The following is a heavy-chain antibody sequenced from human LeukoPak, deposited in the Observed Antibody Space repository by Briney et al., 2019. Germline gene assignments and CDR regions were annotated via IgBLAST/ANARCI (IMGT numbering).Heavy chain of an antibody. CDR1: GFAFSSYS. V-gene: IGHV3-48*04. D-gene: IGHD3-22*01. CDR3: ARDIYYDSSGYYGSVY. CDR2: ISSSSSTI. J-gene: IGHJ4*02. Sequence: GGSLRLSCAASGFAFSSYSMNWVRQAPGKGLEWVSYISSSSSTIYYADSVKGRFTISRDNAKNSLYLQMNSLRAEDTAVYYCARDIYYDSSGYYGSVYWGQGTLVTVSS.